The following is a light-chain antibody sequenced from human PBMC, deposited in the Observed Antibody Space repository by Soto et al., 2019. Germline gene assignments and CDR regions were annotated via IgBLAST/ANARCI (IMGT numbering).Light chain of an antibody. V-gene: IGKV1-5*03. CDR3: HQYNSWPRGT. J-gene: IGKJ3*01. CDR1: QTISSW. Sequence: DIQMTQSPSTLSGSVGDRVTITCRASQTISSWLAWYQQKPGKAPKLLIYKASTLKSGVPSRFSGSGSGTEFTLTISSLQPDDFAVYYCHQYNSWPRGTFGPGTKVEIK. CDR2: KAS.